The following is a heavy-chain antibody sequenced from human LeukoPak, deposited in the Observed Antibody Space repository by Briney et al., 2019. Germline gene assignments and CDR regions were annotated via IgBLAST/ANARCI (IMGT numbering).Heavy chain of an antibody. D-gene: IGHD2-15*01. Sequence: GASVKVSCKASGGTFSSYAISWVRQATGQGLEWKGGIIPIFGTANYAQKFQGRGTITTDESTSTAYMELSSLRSEDTAVYYCARDPLPYCSGGSCYTPTWGQGTLVTVSS. J-gene: IGHJ5*02. CDR2: IIPIFGTA. CDR1: GGTFSSYA. V-gene: IGHV1-69*05. CDR3: ARDPLPYCSGGSCYTPT.